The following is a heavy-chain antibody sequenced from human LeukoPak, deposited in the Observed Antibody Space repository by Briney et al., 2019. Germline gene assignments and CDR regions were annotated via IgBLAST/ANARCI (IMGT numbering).Heavy chain of an antibody. V-gene: IGHV4-61*02. CDR1: GGSISSGSYY. CDR3: ARDSSGYYYLFEY. D-gene: IGHD3-22*01. Sequence: SQTLSLTCTVSGGSISSGSYYWSWLRQPAGKGLEWIGRIYTSGSTNYNPSLKSRVTISVDTSKNQFSLKLSSVTAADTAVYYCARDSSGYYYLFEYWGQGTLVTVSS. J-gene: IGHJ4*02. CDR2: IYTSGST.